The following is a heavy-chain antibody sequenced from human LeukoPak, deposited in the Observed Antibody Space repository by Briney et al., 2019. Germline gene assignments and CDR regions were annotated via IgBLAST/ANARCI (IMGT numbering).Heavy chain of an antibody. D-gene: IGHD5-18*01. CDR3: AREILTYWNPSYGYTSYYMDV. Sequence: GGSLRLSCAASGFTFSSYWMSWVRQAPGKGLEWVANIKQDGSEKYYVDSVKGRFTISRDNAKNSLYLQMNSLRAEDTAVYYCAREILTYWNPSYGYTSYYMDVWGKGTTVTISS. CDR1: GFTFSSYW. CDR2: IKQDGSEK. V-gene: IGHV3-7*01. J-gene: IGHJ6*03.